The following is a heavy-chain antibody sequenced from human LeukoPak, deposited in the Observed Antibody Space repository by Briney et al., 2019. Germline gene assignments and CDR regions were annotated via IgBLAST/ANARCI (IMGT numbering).Heavy chain of an antibody. CDR2: IYSGGSA. CDR3: ARQRYYYDSSGPYFDY. CDR1: GFTVSINY. V-gene: IGHV3-53*01. D-gene: IGHD3-22*01. Sequence: PGGSLRLSCAASGFTVSINYMSWVRQAPGKGLEWVSVIYSGGSAFYADSVKGRFTISRDDSKNTLYLQMNSLRAEDTAVYYRARQRYYYDSSGPYFDYWGQGTLVTVSS. J-gene: IGHJ4*02.